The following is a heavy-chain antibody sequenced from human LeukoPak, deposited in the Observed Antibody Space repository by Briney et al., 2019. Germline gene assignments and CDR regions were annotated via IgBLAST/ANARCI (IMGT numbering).Heavy chain of an antibody. J-gene: IGHJ5*02. CDR2: IYPGDSAT. D-gene: IGHD3-22*01. V-gene: IGHV5-51*01. Sequence: GESLKISCKGSGYSFTSYWIGWVRQMPGKGLEWMGIIYPGDSATRYSPSFQGQVTLSADKSISTAYLQWSSLKALDTAMYYCARLEYSSSGWFDPWGQGTLVTVSS. CDR3: ARLEYSSSGWFDP. CDR1: GYSFTSYW.